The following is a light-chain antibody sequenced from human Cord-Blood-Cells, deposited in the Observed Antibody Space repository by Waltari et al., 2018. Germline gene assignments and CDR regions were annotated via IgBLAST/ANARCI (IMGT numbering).Light chain of an antibody. V-gene: IGLV2-11*01. CDR2: DVS. Sequence: QSALTQPRSVSGSPGQSVTISCTGTSSDVGGYNYVSWYYQHPVKAPKLMIYDVSKLPAGVPDRCSGAKSGSTASLTISGLQAEDEADYYGCSYAGIYTLVFGGGTRLTVL. CDR1: SSDVGGYNY. J-gene: IGLJ3*02. CDR3: CSYAGIYTLV.